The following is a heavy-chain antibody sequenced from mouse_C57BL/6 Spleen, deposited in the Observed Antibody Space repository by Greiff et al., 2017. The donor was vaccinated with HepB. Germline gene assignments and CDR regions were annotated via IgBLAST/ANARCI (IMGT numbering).Heavy chain of an antibody. V-gene: IGHV1-81*01. J-gene: IGHJ1*03. CDR1: GYTFTSYG. CDR3: ARGVVTTVVARGYFDV. D-gene: IGHD1-1*01. CDR2: IYPRSGNT. Sequence: QVQLQQSGAELARPGASVKLSCKASGYTFTSYGISWVKQRTGQGLEWIGEIYPRSGNTYYNEKFKGKATLTADKSSSTAYMELRSLTSEDSAVYFCARGVVTTVVARGYFDVWGTGTTVTVSS.